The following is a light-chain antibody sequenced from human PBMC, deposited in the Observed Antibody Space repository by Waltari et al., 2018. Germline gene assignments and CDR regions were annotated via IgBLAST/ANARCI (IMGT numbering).Light chain of an antibody. V-gene: IGKV4-1*01. CDR2: WAS. CDR1: KSVLYSSKNKNY. J-gene: IGKJ2*01. CDR3: QQYYNTPYT. Sequence: DIVMTQSPDSLAGSLGERATINCKSSKSVLYSSKNKNYLAWYQQKPGQPPKLLIYWASTRESGVPDRFSGSGSGTDFTLTISSLQAEDVAVYYCQQYYNTPYTFGQGTKLEIK.